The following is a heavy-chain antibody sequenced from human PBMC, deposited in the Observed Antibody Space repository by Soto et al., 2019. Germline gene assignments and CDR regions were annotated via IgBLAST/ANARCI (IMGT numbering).Heavy chain of an antibody. CDR2: IYYSGST. J-gene: IGHJ4*02. Sequence: SETLSLTCTVSGGSISSGDYYWSWTRQPPGKGLEWIGYIYYSGSTYYNPSLKSRVTISVDTSKNQFSLKLSSVTAADTAVYYCARGPRGGTFDYWGQGTLVTAPQ. CDR3: ARGPRGGTFDY. D-gene: IGHD2-15*01. CDR1: GGSISSGDYY. V-gene: IGHV4-30-4*01.